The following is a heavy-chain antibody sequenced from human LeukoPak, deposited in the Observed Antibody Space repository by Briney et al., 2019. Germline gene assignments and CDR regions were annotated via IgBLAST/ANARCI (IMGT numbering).Heavy chain of an antibody. D-gene: IGHD3-3*01. Sequence: ASVKVSCKASVGTFNTYAISWVRHAPRDGLEWIGGIIPLFGTANYAQKFQGRVTITADESTSTAYMELSSLRSEDTAVYYCARGHYDFWSGPRDYYYYMDVWGKGTTVTVSS. J-gene: IGHJ6*03. CDR2: IIPLFGTA. CDR3: ARGHYDFWSGPRDYYYYMDV. V-gene: IGHV1-69*01. CDR1: VGTFNTYA.